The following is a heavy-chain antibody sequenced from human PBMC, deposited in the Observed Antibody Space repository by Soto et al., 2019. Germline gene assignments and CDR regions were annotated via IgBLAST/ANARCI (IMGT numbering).Heavy chain of an antibody. J-gene: IGHJ4*02. Sequence: SETLSLTCTVSGSPISDNYWSWFRQAPGQGLEWVGYIYYTGTTTYNPSVKSRVTISLDTSKSQFSLILRSVTAADTAVYYCARRGSGSYSDYWGQGTLVTVSS. CDR2: IYYTGTT. V-gene: IGHV4-59*08. CDR3: ARRGSGSYSDY. D-gene: IGHD3-10*01. CDR1: GSPISDNY.